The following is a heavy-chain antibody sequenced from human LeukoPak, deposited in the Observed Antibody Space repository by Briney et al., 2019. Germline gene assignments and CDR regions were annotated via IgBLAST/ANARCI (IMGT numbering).Heavy chain of an antibody. D-gene: IGHD3-22*01. Sequence: PGGSLRLSCAASGFSFDDYGMSWVRQAPGKGLEWLSGINWKTGATGYSDSVKGRFTISRDNAKNSLYLQMNSLRAEDTAVYYCARDLGITMIVVEPFAAPLDYWGQGTLVTVSS. J-gene: IGHJ4*02. V-gene: IGHV3-20*04. CDR1: GFSFDDYG. CDR2: INWKTGAT. CDR3: ARDLGITMIVVEPFAAPLDY.